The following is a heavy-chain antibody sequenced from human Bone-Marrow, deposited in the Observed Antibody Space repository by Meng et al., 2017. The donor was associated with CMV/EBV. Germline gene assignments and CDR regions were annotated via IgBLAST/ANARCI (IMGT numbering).Heavy chain of an antibody. J-gene: IGHJ4*02. CDR3: AKLEYSSSWYLDY. CDR2: IWYDGSNK. D-gene: IGHD6-13*01. Sequence: GESLKISCAASGFTVSSNYMSWVRQAPGKGLEWVAVIWYDGSNKYYADSVKGRFTISRDNSKNTLYLQMNSLRAEDTAVYYCAKLEYSSSWYLDYWGQGTLVTVSS. CDR1: GFTVSSNY. V-gene: IGHV3-33*06.